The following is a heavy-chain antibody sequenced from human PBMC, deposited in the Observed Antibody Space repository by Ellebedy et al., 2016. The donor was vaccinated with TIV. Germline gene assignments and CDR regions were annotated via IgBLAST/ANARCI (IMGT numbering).Heavy chain of an antibody. CDR1: GFTFNKYW. D-gene: IGHD4-11*01. Sequence: GESLKISCAASGFTFNKYWMHWVRQTPGKGLVWVSRLNSDGSNAIYADSVKGRFTISRDNSKDTLYLQMNSLRAEDTAVYYCARDLDRNYPGAYFDYWGQGTLVTVSA. V-gene: IGHV3-74*01. J-gene: IGHJ4*02. CDR3: ARDLDRNYPGAYFDY. CDR2: LNSDGSNA.